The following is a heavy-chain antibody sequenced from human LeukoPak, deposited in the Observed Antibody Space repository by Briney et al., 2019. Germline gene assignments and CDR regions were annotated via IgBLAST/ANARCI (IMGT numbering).Heavy chain of an antibody. V-gene: IGHV5-51*01. CDR1: GYSFTSYW. CDR2: IYTGDSDT. CDR3: ARGVRGVIIRGNWFDP. Sequence: GESLKISRKGSGYSFTSYWIGWVRQMPGKGLEWMGIIYTGDSDTRYSPAFQGQVTISADKSISTAYLQWSSLKASDTAMYYCARGVRGVIIRGNWFDPWGQGTLVTVSS. J-gene: IGHJ5*02. D-gene: IGHD3-10*01.